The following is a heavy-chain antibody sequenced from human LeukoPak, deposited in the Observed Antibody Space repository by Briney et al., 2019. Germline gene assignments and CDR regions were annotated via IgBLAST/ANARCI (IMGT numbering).Heavy chain of an antibody. CDR2: IYHSGST. Sequence: SETLSLTCAVSGGSISSSNWWSWVRPPPGKGLEWIGEIYHSGSTNYNPSLKSRVTISVDKSKNQFSLKLSSVTAADTAVYYCARVYAGYCSSTSCYGWFDPWGQGTLVTVSS. V-gene: IGHV4-4*02. J-gene: IGHJ5*02. D-gene: IGHD2-2*01. CDR3: ARVYAGYCSSTSCYGWFDP. CDR1: GGSISSSNW.